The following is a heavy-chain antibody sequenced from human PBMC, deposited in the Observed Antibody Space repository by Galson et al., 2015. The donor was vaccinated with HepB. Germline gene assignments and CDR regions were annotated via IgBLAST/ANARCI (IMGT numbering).Heavy chain of an antibody. CDR1: GLTFSNDW. CDR3: TTDLWTHIAEATTCDS. J-gene: IGHJ4*02. D-gene: IGHD1-26*01. Sequence: SLRLSCAASGLTFSNDWMNWVRQAPGKGLERVGRITSKRDGETTDLAAPVKGRFTISRDDLKDTVYLQMNSLKTEDTAMYYCTTDLWTHIAEATTCDSWGQGTLVTGSS. V-gene: IGHV3-15*07. CDR2: ITSKRDGETT.